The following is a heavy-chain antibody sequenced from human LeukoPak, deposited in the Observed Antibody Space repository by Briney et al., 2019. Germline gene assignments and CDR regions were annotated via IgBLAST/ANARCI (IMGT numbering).Heavy chain of an antibody. Sequence: GGSLRGSCAASGCTVEDYTMHWGRQAPGQGVEWVSGISWNSGSIGYADSVKGRFTISRDNAKNSLYLQMNSLRPADTALYYCAALDSGNYYGDYWGQGNLVTISS. CDR2: ISWNSGSI. J-gene: IGHJ4*02. V-gene: IGHV3-9*01. CDR1: GCTVEDYT. CDR3: AALDSGNYYGDY. D-gene: IGHD1-26*01.